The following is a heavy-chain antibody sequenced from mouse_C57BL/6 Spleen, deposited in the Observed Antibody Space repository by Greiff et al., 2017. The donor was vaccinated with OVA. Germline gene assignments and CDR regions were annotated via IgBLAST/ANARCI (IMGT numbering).Heavy chain of an antibody. CDR1: GYAFSSSW. D-gene: IGHD2-4*01. Sequence: LVESGPELVKPGASVKISCKASGYAFSSSWMNWVKQRPGKGLEWIGRIYPGDGDTNYNGKFKGKATLTADKSSSTAYMQLSSLTSEDSAVYFCARRNVYYDYDGDWYVEVWGTGTTVTVAS. J-gene: IGHJ1*03. CDR3: ARRNVYYDYDGDWYVEV. V-gene: IGHV1-82*01. CDR2: IYPGDGDT.